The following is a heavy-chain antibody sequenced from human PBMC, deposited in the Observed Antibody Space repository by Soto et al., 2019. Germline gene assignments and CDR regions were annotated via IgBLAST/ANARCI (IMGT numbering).Heavy chain of an antibody. CDR2: MSGSGSGI. D-gene: IGHD1-26*01. CDR3: AKDMVSRNSMWDAFDF. CDR1: GFTFSIYA. J-gene: IGHJ3*01. V-gene: IGHV3-23*01. Sequence: EVHLLESGGGLVQPGGSMRLSCTVSGFTFSIYAVSWIRQAPGKGLEWVSGMSGSGSGIDYADSVKGRFTISRDNSKSTLYLQMNSLRADDTAVYHCAKDMVSRNSMWDAFDFWGQGTTVIVSS.